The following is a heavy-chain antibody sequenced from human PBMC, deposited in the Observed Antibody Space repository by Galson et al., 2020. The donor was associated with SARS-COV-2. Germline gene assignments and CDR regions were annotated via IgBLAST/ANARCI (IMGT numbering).Heavy chain of an antibody. V-gene: IGHV1-46*01. Sequence: ASVKVSCKASGYTFTSYSMHWVRQAPGQGLEWMGIINPSGGSTSYAQRFQGRVTMARDTSTSTVYMYLSSLRSEDTAVYYCARDRYSGSYYYYYGMDVWGQGTTVTVSS. D-gene: IGHD1-26*01. CDR3: ARDRYSGSYYYYYGMDV. CDR1: GYTFTSYS. J-gene: IGHJ6*02. CDR2: INPSGGST.